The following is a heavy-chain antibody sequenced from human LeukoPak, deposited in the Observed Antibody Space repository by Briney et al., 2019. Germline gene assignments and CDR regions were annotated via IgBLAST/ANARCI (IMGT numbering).Heavy chain of an antibody. J-gene: IGHJ4*02. CDR3: ATRRYYDSSGYYSGVVDY. CDR1: GYTSTSYY. Sequence: ASVKVSCKASGYTSTSYYMHWVRQAPGKGLEWMGGFDPEDGETIYAQKFQGRVTMTEDTSTDTAYMELSSLRSEDTAVYYCATRRYYDSSGYYSGVVDYWGQGTLVTVSS. CDR2: FDPEDGET. V-gene: IGHV1-24*01. D-gene: IGHD3-22*01.